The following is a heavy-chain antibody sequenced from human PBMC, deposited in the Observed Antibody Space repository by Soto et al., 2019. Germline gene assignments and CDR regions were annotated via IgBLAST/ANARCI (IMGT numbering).Heavy chain of an antibody. V-gene: IGHV1-3*01. D-gene: IGHD6-13*01. CDR2: INAGNGNT. CDR3: VRDRGSLVSSSWYSVWFDP. J-gene: IGHJ5*02. Sequence: GASVKVSCKASGYTFTSYAMHWVRQAPGQRLEWMGWINAGNGNTKYSQKFQGRVTITRDTSASTAYMELSSLRSEDTAVYYCVRDRGSLVSSSWYSVWFDPWGQGTLVTVSS. CDR1: GYTFTSYA.